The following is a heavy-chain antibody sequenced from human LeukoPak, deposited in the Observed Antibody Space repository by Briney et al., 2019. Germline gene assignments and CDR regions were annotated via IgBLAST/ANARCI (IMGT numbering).Heavy chain of an antibody. J-gene: IGHJ4*02. Sequence: SETLSLTCTVSGGSISSSSYYWGWIRQPPGKGLEWIGSIYYSGSTYYNPSLKSQVTISVDTSKNQFSLKLSSVTAADTAVYYCARLFPMIAVAACDYWGQGTLVTVSS. CDR1: GGSISSSSYY. CDR3: ARLFPMIAVAACDY. CDR2: IYYSGST. V-gene: IGHV4-39*01. D-gene: IGHD6-19*01.